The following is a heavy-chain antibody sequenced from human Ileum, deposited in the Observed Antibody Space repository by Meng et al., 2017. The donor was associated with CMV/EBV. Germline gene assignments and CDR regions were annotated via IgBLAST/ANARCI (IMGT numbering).Heavy chain of an antibody. CDR3: AHSSDYCDGSGELDY. CDR1: GFSLSASGVG. Sequence: QIALKESGPTLVKPTQTLTLTCTFSGFSLSASGVGVGWIRQPPGKALEWLALIYWDDDKRYSPSLKSRLTITKDTSNNQVVLIMTNMDPVDTATYYCAHSSDYCDGSGELDYWGQGTLVTVSS. CDR2: IYWDDDK. D-gene: IGHD3-22*01. J-gene: IGHJ4*02. V-gene: IGHV2-5*02.